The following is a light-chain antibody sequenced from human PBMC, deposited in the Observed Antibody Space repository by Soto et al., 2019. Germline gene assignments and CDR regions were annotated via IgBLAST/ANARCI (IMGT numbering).Light chain of an antibody. CDR2: DAS. Sequence: AIQLTQSPSSLSASVGDGVTITCRASQDISSALAWYEQKPGKAPKPLIYDASSLESGVPSKFSGSGSGTDFTLTISNLQPEDVATYYCQQFNSYPLTFGGGTKVEIK. V-gene: IGKV1-13*02. CDR1: QDISSA. CDR3: QQFNSYPLT. J-gene: IGKJ4*01.